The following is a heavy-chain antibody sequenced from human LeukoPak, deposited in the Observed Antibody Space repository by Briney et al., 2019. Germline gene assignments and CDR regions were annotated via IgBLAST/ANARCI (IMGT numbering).Heavy chain of an antibody. CDR3: ARDLGTIVVVPADKVYYCYYYMDV. CDR1: GYTFTSYA. V-gene: IGHV1-3*01. J-gene: IGHJ6*03. CDR2: INAGNGNT. Sequence: GASVKVSCKASGYTFTSYAMHWVRQAPGQRLEWMGWINAGNGNTKYSQKFQDRVTITRDTSASTAYMELSSLRSEDSAVYYCARDLGTIVVVPADKVYYCYYYMDVWGKGTTVTVSS. D-gene: IGHD2-2*01.